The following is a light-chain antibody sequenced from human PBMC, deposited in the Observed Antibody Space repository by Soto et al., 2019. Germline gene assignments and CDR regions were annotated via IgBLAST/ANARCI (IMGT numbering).Light chain of an antibody. CDR2: GVR. CDR1: GNDIGAYDY. CDR3: SSFTTSRLYV. V-gene: IGLV2-14*01. Sequence: ALTQPTSVSGSPGQSIAIPCTGNGNDIGAYDYVSWYQQHPGKAPRLLIHGVRNRPPGISSRFSGFKSGLTASLTISGLQAEDEADYYRSSFTTSRLYVFGPGTKVTVL. J-gene: IGLJ1*01.